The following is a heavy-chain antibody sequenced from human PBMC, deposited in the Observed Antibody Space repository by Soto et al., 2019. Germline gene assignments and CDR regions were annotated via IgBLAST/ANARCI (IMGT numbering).Heavy chain of an antibody. Sequence: SVKVSCKASGGTSSSYAISWVRQAPGQGLEWMGGIIPISGTANYAQKLQGRVTITADESTSTAYMELSSLRSEDTAVYYCARSQGSSTSLEIYYYYYYGMDVWGQGTTVTVSS. D-gene: IGHD2-2*01. J-gene: IGHJ6*02. V-gene: IGHV1-69*13. CDR2: IIPISGTA. CDR1: GGTSSSYA. CDR3: ARSQGSSTSLEIYYYYYYGMDV.